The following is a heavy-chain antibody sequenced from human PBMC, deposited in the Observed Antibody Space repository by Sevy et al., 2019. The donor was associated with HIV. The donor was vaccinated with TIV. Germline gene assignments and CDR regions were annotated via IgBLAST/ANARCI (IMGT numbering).Heavy chain of an antibody. CDR3: AREGCTKPHDY. V-gene: IGHV3-23*01. CDR1: GFTFSKYS. D-gene: IGHD2-8*01. CDR2: LSFGGGEI. Sequence: GGSLRLSCAASGFTFSKYSMSWVRQPPGKGLEWVATLSFGGGEINYADSVKGRFTISRDNSKSSMYLQINNLRPEDTTVYYCAREGCTKPHDYWGQGTLVTVSS. J-gene: IGHJ4*02.